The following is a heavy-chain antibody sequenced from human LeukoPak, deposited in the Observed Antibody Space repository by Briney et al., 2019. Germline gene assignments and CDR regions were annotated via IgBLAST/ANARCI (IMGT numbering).Heavy chain of an antibody. J-gene: IGHJ6*03. Sequence: SGPTLVNPTQTLTLTCAFSGFSLTTEGMCVSWIRQPPGKGLEWLARIGWDDDTYYYSSLKTRLTISKDTSKNQVALTMTNMDPEDTATYYCARTARHCDGDICFRPHFFMDVWGKGTTVTVSS. D-gene: IGHD2-21*01. V-gene: IGHV2-70*11. CDR1: GFSLTTEGMC. CDR2: IGWDDDT. CDR3: ARTARHCDGDICFRPHFFMDV.